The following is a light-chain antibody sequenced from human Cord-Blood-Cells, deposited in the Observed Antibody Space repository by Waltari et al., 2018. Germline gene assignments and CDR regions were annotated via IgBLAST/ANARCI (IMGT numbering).Light chain of an antibody. CDR1: QSVLYSSNNKNY. V-gene: IGKV4-1*01. CDR2: WAS. CDR3: QQYYSTPFT. J-gene: IGKJ3*01. Sequence: DIVMTQSPDSLAVYLGERATINCKPSQSVLYSSNNKNYLAWYQQKPGQPPKLLIYWASTRESGVPDRFSGSGSGTDFTLTISSLQAEDVAVYYCQQYYSTPFTFGPGTKVDIK.